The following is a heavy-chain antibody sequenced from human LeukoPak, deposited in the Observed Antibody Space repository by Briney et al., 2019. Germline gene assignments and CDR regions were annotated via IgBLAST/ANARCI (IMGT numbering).Heavy chain of an antibody. Sequence: SETLSLTCAVYGASFTGYYWSWFRQPPGKGLEWIGEINHSGGTKYNPSLKSRVTISLDTSNNQFSLKLNSVTAADTAVYYCARLLPLQGGDVWGQGTTVTVSS. CDR2: INHSGGT. D-gene: IGHD2-15*01. V-gene: IGHV4-34*01. J-gene: IGHJ6*02. CDR3: ARLLPLQGGDV. CDR1: GASFTGYY.